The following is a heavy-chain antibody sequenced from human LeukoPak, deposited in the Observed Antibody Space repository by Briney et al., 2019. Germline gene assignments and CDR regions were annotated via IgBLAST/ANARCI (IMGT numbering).Heavy chain of an antibody. Sequence: ASVKVSCKALCYKFTSFDISWVRQAPGQGLEWMGWISVHSGKTHYAQKFQGRVIMTTDTSTATAYMELRSLRSDDTALYYCARNGSGKAGAFDIWGQGTMVTVSS. D-gene: IGHD1-26*01. CDR1: CYKFTSFD. V-gene: IGHV1-18*01. CDR2: ISVHSGKT. CDR3: ARNGSGKAGAFDI. J-gene: IGHJ3*02.